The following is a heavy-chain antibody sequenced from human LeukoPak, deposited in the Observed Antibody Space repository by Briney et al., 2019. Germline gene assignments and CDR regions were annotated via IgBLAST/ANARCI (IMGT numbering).Heavy chain of an antibody. CDR1: GSSFTSYW. CDR2: IDPSDSYT. V-gene: IGHV5-10-1*01. Sequence: GESLKISCKGSGSSFTSYWISWVRQMPGKGLEWMGRIDPSDSYTNYSPSFQGHVTISADKSISTAYLQWSSLKASDTAMYYCAREGPIVVVPAAMGSSNWFDPWGQGTLVTVSS. CDR3: AREGPIVVVPAAMGSSNWFDP. J-gene: IGHJ5*02. D-gene: IGHD2-2*01.